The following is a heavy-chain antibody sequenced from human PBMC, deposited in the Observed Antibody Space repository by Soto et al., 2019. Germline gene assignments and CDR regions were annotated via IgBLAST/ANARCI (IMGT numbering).Heavy chain of an antibody. D-gene: IGHD6-19*01. V-gene: IGHV3-9*01. CDR2: ISWNSGSI. CDR3: AGGAVAGEYNWFDP. Sequence: PGGSLRLSCAASGFTFDDYAMHWVRQAPGKGLEWVSGISWNSGSIGYADSVKGRFTISRDNAKNSLYLQMNSLRAEETALYYCAGGAVAGEYNWFDPRG. CDR1: GFTFDDYA. J-gene: IGHJ5*02.